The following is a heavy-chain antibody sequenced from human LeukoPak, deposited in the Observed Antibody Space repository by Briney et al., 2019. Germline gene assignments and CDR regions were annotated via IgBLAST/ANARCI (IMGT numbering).Heavy chain of an antibody. CDR3: AREKRNYYDSTNWFDP. J-gene: IGHJ5*02. V-gene: IGHV3-48*03. Sequence: GGSLRLSCAASGFTFSSYEMNWVRQAPGKGLEWVSYISSSGSTIYYADSVKGRFTIARDNAKNSLYLQMNSLRAEDTAVYYCAREKRNYYDSTNWFDPWGQGTLVTVSS. CDR2: ISSSGSTI. D-gene: IGHD3-22*01. CDR1: GFTFSSYE.